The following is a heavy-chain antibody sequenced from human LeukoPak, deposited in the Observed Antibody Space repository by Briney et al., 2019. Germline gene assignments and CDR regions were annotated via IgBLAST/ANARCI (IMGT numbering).Heavy chain of an antibody. D-gene: IGHD3-10*01. CDR3: ARVPGDLYYFDY. J-gene: IGHJ4*02. Sequence: GGSLRLSCAASGLTFSGYYMSWIRQAPGKGLEWVSYISSSGSYIYYADSVKGRFTISRDNAKNSLYLQMNSLRAEDTAVYYCARVPGDLYYFDYWGQGTLVTVSS. V-gene: IGHV3-11*04. CDR2: ISSSGSYI. CDR1: GLTFSGYY.